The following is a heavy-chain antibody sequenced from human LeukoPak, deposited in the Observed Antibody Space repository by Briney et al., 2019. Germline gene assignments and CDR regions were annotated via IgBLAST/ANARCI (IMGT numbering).Heavy chain of an antibody. J-gene: IGHJ6*03. CDR2: IRSRTFRGTT. CDR3: TREDLYYYYMDV. V-gene: IGHV3-49*04. Sequence: PGRSLRLSCTASGFTFGVHVVSWVRQAPGKGLEWVGLIRSRTFRGTTENAASVEGRFTFSRDDSKSIAYLQMNSLKTEDTAVYYCTREDLYYYYMDVWGKGTTVTVSS. CDR1: GFTFGVHV.